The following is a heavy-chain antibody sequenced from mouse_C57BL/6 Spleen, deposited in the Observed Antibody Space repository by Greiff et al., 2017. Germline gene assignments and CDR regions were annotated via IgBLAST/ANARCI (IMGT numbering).Heavy chain of an antibody. D-gene: IGHD2-1*01. CDR3: ASSGSHYGNYGYAMDY. CDR1: GYTFTSYW. J-gene: IGHJ4*01. V-gene: IGHV1-52*01. Sequence: QVQLQQPGAELVRPGSSVKLSCKASGYTFTSYWMHWVKQRPIQGLEWIGNIDPSDSETHYNQKFKDKATFTVDKSSSTAYMQLSSLTSEDSAVYYCASSGSHYGNYGYAMDYWGQGTSGTVSS. CDR2: IDPSDSET.